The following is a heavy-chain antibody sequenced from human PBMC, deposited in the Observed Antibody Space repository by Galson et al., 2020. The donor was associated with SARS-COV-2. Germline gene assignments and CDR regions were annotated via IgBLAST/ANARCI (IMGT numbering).Heavy chain of an antibody. CDR3: ARETDDYSSSWYDY. D-gene: IGHD6-13*01. CDR2: ISYDGTTS. CDR1: GFTFSGQA. V-gene: IGHV3-30*01. J-gene: IGHJ4*02. Sequence: GGSLRLSCAASGFTFSGQAMHWVRQAPGKGLEWVGIISYDGTTSYNGDSVKGRFTISRDNSKNTLFLQMNNLRPEDTATYYCARETDDYSSSWYDYWGQGTRVTVSS.